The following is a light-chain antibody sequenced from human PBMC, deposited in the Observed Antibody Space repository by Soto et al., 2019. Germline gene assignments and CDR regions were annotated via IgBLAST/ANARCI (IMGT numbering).Light chain of an antibody. CDR1: QRVSSNY. V-gene: IGKV3-20*01. Sequence: EIVLTQSPGTLSLSPGESATLSCRASQRVSSNYLAWYQQKPGQAPRLLIYGVSSRAAGIPDRFRGSGSGTNFTLTISRLEPEDFAVYYCQQYHDWPLTFGGGTRVEIK. CDR3: QQYHDWPLT. J-gene: IGKJ4*01. CDR2: GVS.